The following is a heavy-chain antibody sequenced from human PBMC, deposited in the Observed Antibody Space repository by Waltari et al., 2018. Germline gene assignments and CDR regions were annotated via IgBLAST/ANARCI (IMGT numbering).Heavy chain of an antibody. J-gene: IGHJ4*01. V-gene: IGHV3-30*01. CDR1: EVTFSTSA. D-gene: IGHD3-3*01. Sequence: QVQLVESGGGVVQPGRSLRLSCTASEVTFSTSAMHWVRQAPGKGLEWIAVISASGDAEFYADSVKGRFSISRDNSKNTLYLQMNGLRGDDTAVYFCAGAPSWVRFLENWGHGTLVTVSS. CDR3: AGAPSWVRFLEN. CDR2: ISASGDAE.